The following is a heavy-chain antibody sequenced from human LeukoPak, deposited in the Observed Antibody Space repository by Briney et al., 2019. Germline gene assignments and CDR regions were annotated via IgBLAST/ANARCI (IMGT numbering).Heavy chain of an antibody. CDR1: GGSISSYY. CDR3: ASHYYGSAAYYFDY. CDR2: IYYSGST. J-gene: IGHJ4*02. Sequence: SETLSLTCTVSGGSISSYYWSWIRRPPGKGLEWIGYIYYSGSTNYNPSLKSRVTISVDTSKNQFSLKLSSVTAADTAVYYCASHYYGSAAYYFDYWGQGTLVTVSS. D-gene: IGHD3-10*01. V-gene: IGHV4-59*01.